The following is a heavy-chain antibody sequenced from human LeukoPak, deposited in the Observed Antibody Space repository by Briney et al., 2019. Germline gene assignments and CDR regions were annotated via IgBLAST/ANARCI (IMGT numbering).Heavy chain of an antibody. CDR3: ARDNRGNSPHFDY. J-gene: IGHJ4*02. CDR2: IYHSGST. D-gene: IGHD4-23*01. CDR1: DYSMGRGYY. Sequence: SETLSLTCSVADYSMGRGYYWGWIRQPPGKGLEWIGSIYHSGSTYYNPSLKSRITISVDTSKNQFFLKLTSVTAADTAMYYCARDNRGNSPHFDYWGQGSLVTVSS. V-gene: IGHV4-38-2*02.